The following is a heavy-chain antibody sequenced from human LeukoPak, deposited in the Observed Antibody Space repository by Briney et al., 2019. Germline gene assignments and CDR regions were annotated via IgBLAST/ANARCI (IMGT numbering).Heavy chain of an antibody. Sequence: GGSLRLSCAASGFTFSSYEMNWVRQAPGKGLEGVSYISSSGSTIYYADSVNGRFTISRDKAKNSLYLQMNSLRAEDTAVYYCARDRYDSPKEFDYWGQGPLVTVSS. CDR1: GFTFSSYE. CDR3: ARDRYDSPKEFDY. D-gene: IGHD3-22*01. J-gene: IGHJ4*02. V-gene: IGHV3-48*03. CDR2: ISSSGSTI.